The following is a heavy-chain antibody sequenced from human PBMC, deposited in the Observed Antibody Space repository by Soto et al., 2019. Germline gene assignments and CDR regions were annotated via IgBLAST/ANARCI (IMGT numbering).Heavy chain of an antibody. V-gene: IGHV3-23*01. D-gene: IGHD6-19*01. Sequence: EVRLLESGGGLVQPGGSLRLSRAASGFTFSSYAMSWVRQAPGKGLEWVSAIGGSGGNTYYADSAKGRFTISRDNSKNTLYLQMNGLRAEDTAVYYCAKDRSNAWYGVGFWGQGTLVTVSS. J-gene: IGHJ4*02. CDR2: IGGSGGNT. CDR3: AKDRSNAWYGVGF. CDR1: GFTFSSYA.